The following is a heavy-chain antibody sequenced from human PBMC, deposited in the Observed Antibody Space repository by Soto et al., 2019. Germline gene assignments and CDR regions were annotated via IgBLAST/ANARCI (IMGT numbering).Heavy chain of an antibody. V-gene: IGHV3-7*01. CDR1: GLTFSNYW. CDR3: VRSETVAGHDY. J-gene: IGHJ4*02. CDR2: IKQDGSEK. D-gene: IGHD6-19*01. Sequence: LRLSCAASGLTFSNYWMSWVRQAPGKGLEWVANIKQDGSEKYYVDSVKGRFIISRNNAENSLSLQMNSLRAEDSAVYYCVRSETVAGHDYWGQGTLVTVSS.